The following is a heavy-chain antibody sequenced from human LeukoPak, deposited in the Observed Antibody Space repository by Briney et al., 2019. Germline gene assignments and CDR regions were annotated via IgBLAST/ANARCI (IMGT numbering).Heavy chain of an antibody. D-gene: IGHD6-19*01. Sequence: PGGSLRLSCAASGFTFSSCNMNWVRRAPGKGLEWISFISSSGNTIYYADSVEGRFTISRDNAKNSLYLQMNSLRAEDTAVYYCASPRRGPQWPADYWGQGTLVTVSS. CDR3: ASPRRGPQWPADY. CDR2: ISSSGNTI. V-gene: IGHV3-48*04. CDR1: GFTFSSCN. J-gene: IGHJ4*02.